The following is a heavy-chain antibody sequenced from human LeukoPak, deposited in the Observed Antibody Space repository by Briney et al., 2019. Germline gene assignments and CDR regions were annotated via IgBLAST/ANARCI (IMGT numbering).Heavy chain of an antibody. V-gene: IGHV3-7*01. D-gene: IGHD3-10*01. CDR3: ARGYYYVGY. CDR2: IKADGGEK. CDR1: GFTFSTYW. J-gene: IGHJ4*02. Sequence: GGSLRLSCAASGFTFSTYWMNWFRQTPGKGLEWVAKIKADGGEKDHVASVKGRFTISRDNAKNSLYLQMNSLRAEDTAVYYCARGYYYVGYWGQGTLVTVSS.